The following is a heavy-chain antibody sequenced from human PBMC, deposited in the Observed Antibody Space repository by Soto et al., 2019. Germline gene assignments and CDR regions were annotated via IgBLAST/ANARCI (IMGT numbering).Heavy chain of an antibody. CDR2: ISGSGGST. Sequence: EVQLLESGGGLVQPGGSLRLSCAASGFTFSSYAMSWVRQAPGKGLEWVSTISGSGGSTYFADSVKGRFTISRDSSKNTLFLQMNSLRAEDTAVYYCAKGLWIGHTYNFDHWGQGTLVTVSS. V-gene: IGHV3-23*01. CDR3: AKGLWIGHTYNFDH. CDR1: GFTFSSYA. D-gene: IGHD3-3*01. J-gene: IGHJ4*02.